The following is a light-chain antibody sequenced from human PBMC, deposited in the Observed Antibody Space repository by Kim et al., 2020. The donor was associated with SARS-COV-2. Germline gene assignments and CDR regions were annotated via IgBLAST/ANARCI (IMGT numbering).Light chain of an antibody. CDR3: QQYDTTSVT. Sequence: TSVGDRVTITCRASQSIKSWLAWYQQKPGKAPKLLIYRASTLESGVPPRFSGSGSETEFTLTISSLQPDDFATYYCQQYDTTSVTFGQGTKVDIK. CDR1: QSIKSW. CDR2: RAS. V-gene: IGKV1-5*03. J-gene: IGKJ1*01.